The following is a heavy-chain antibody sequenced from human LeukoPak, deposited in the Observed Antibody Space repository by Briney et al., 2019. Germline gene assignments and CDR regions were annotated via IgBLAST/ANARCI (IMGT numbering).Heavy chain of an antibody. CDR1: GSTFSSYW. V-gene: IGHV3-7*01. CDR2: IKQDGSEK. J-gene: IGHJ6*02. Sequence: GGSLRLSCAASGSTFSSYWMSWVRQAPGKGLEWVANIKQDGSEKYYVDSVKGRFTISRDNAKNSLYLQMNSLRAEDTAVYYCARDPYSSGWPSYYYYGMDVWSQGTTVTVSS. CDR3: ARDPYSSGWPSYYYYGMDV. D-gene: IGHD6-19*01.